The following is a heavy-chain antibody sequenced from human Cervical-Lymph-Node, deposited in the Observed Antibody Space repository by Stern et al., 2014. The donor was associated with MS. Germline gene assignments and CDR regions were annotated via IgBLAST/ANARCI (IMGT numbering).Heavy chain of an antibody. CDR1: GYTFISYY. V-gene: IGHV1-46*01. Sequence: MQLVESGAEVKTPGASVKLSCKASGYTFISYYMHWVRQAPAQGLEWRGIINPSGGSTSYAQKFQGRVTMTRDTSTSTVYMELSSLRSEDTAVYYCAREVVGHRLGMMDVWGQGTSVTVSS. CDR2: INPSGGST. CDR3: AREVVGHRLGMMDV. J-gene: IGHJ6*02. D-gene: IGHD3-22*01.